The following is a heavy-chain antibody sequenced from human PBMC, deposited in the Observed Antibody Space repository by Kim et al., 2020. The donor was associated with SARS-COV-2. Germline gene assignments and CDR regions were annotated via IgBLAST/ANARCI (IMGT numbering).Heavy chain of an antibody. Sequence: GGSLRLSCAASGFTFSSYAMHWVRQAPGKGLEWVAVISYDGSNKYYVDSVKGRFTISRDNSKNTLYLQMNSLRAEDTAVYYCARARLRITMIVDWFDPWGQGTLVTVSS. CDR3: ARARLRITMIVDWFDP. V-gene: IGHV3-30*04. D-gene: IGHD3-22*01. CDR1: GFTFSSYA. CDR2: ISYDGSNK. J-gene: IGHJ5*02.